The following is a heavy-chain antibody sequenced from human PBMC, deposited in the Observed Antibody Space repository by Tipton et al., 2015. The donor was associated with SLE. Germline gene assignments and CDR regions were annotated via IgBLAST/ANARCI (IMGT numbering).Heavy chain of an antibody. CDR3: ARIIAGHGDAFDV. V-gene: IGHV4-61*02. Sequence: TLSLTCTVSGASIFAGSYYWHWIRQPAGKGLEWIGRIYTSGSTNYNPSLMSRVIISADMSNNQFSLTLMSVTAADTAVYFCARIIAGHGDAFDVWGQGTMVTVSS. CDR1: GASIFAGSYY. CDR2: IYTSGST. J-gene: IGHJ3*01.